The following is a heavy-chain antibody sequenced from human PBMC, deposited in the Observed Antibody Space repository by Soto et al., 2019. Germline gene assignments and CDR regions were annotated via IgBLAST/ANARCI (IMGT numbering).Heavy chain of an antibody. CDR3: ARQGFGELHGPVDV. V-gene: IGHV4-59*08. J-gene: IGHJ6*02. CDR1: GGPMNNYY. Sequence: QVQLQESGPGLVKPSETLSLTCTISGGPMNNYYCSWFRQPRGQGLEWIGYMGYNGFTRYNPSLRSRVAISLDTAKNQFFLNLSSVTAADTALYYCARQGFGELHGPVDVWGQGITVTVSS. D-gene: IGHD3-10*01. CDR2: MGYNGFT.